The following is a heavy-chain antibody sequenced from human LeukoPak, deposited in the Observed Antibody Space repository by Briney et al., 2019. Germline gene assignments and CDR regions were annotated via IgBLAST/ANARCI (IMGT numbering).Heavy chain of an antibody. CDR3: ATSGYSYALNY. CDR1: VFSLSTDW. D-gene: IGHD2-2*03. V-gene: IGHV3-7*01. Sequence: RGGSLTLSCAASVFSLSTDWMTCVRQARERGLECVANIKGGESEKYYVDCVVGRFTISRNTAKHSLYLQINSLRAEDTGVYYCATSGYSYALNYWGQGTLVTVSS. J-gene: IGHJ4*02. CDR2: IKGGESEK.